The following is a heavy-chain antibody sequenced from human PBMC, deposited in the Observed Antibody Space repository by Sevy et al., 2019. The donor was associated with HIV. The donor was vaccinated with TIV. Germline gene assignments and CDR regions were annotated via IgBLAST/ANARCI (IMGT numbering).Heavy chain of an antibody. J-gene: IGHJ3*02. CDR3: ARVGCSISSCPKGDAFDI. CDR1: GFTFSSYE. D-gene: IGHD2-2*01. Sequence: GGSLRLSCVASGFTFSSYEMNWVRQAPGKGLEWVSYISNSGTSMYYSDSVKGRFTISRDNAKNSLYLQMNSLRAEDTAVYYCARVGCSISSCPKGDAFDIWGQGTMVTVSS. V-gene: IGHV3-48*03. CDR2: ISNSGTSM.